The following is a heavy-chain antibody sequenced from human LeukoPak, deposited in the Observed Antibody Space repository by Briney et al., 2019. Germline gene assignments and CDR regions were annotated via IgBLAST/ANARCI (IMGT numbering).Heavy chain of an antibody. J-gene: IGHJ3*02. CDR2: ISSSSSYI. D-gene: IGHD4-17*01. Sequence: GGSLRLSCAASGFTFSSYSTNWVRQAPGKGLEWVSSISSSSSYIYYADSVKGRFTISRDNAKNSLYLQMNSLRAEDTAVYYCAEDTTTVTGHAFDIWGQGTMVTVSS. CDR1: GFTFSSYS. V-gene: IGHV3-21*01. CDR3: AEDTTTVTGHAFDI.